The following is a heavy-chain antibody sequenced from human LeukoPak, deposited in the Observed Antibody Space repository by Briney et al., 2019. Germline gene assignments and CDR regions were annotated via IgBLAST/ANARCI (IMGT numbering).Heavy chain of an antibody. CDR2: ISTSSTYT. D-gene: IGHD3-10*01. V-gene: IGHV3-11*03. J-gene: IGHJ4*02. CDR1: GFTFSDYY. Sequence: AGGSLRLSCAASGFTFSDYYMSWIRQAPGKGLEWVSYISTSSTYTNYADSVKGRFTISRDNAKNSLYLQMNSLRAEDTAAYYCANTQGSGSYYENWGQGTLVTVSS. CDR3: ANTQGSGSYYEN.